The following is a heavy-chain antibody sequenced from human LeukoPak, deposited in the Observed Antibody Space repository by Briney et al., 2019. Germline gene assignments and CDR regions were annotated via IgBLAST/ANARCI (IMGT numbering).Heavy chain of an antibody. V-gene: IGHV3-74*01. Sequence: GGSLRLSCVASGFAPSKDWMHWVRQVPGEGLEWVSRISTDGRTTGYADSVKGRFTISRDNAKNTLFLEVNNLKVEDTAVYYCASFGQQWLESYWGLGTLVTVSS. J-gene: IGHJ4*02. CDR3: ASFGQQWLESY. D-gene: IGHD6-19*01. CDR1: GFAPSKDW. CDR2: ISTDGRTT.